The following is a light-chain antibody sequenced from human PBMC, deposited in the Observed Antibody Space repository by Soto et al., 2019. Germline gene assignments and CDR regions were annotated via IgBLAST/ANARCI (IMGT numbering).Light chain of an antibody. Sequence: EIVMTQSPSTLSASPGERVTLTCGASQSVSSNLAWHQQKPGQSPRPLIYGASTRDTGIPARFSGSASGTEFTLTISSLKSEDFAVYYCQQYINLWTFGQGTQVDIK. J-gene: IGKJ1*01. CDR1: QSVSSN. CDR2: GAS. V-gene: IGKV3-15*01. CDR3: QQYINLWT.